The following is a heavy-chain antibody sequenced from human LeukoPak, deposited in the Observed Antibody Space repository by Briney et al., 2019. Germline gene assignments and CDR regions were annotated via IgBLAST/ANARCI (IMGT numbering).Heavy chain of an antibody. J-gene: IGHJ4*02. Sequence: SETLSLTCTVSDASISVYYWSSIRQPPGKGLEWIGSIHFSGSTNYNPSLRSRVTISVDTSKNQLSLKLSSVTAADTAVYYCARYLGGIFFDYRGQGTLVTVSS. CDR1: DASISVYY. D-gene: IGHD1-26*01. CDR3: ARYLGGIFFDY. CDR2: IHFSGST. V-gene: IGHV4-59*01.